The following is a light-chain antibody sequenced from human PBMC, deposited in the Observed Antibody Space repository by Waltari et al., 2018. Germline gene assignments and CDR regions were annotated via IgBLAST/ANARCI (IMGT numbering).Light chain of an antibody. Sequence: EIVLTQSPATLSMSPGERAALSCRASQSVSSSLAWYQQKPGQAPMLLIYGASSRATGIPDRFSGSGSGTDFTLTISSLEPEDFAVYYCQQYSNWPLTFGPGTKLDIK. J-gene: IGKJ3*01. CDR1: QSVSSS. CDR3: QQYSNWPLT. V-gene: IGKV3-15*01. CDR2: GAS.